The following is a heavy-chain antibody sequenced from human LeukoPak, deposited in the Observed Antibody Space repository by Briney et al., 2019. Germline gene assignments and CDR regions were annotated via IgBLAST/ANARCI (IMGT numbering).Heavy chain of an antibody. CDR1: GGSISSYY. D-gene: IGHD3-16*02. Sequence: PSETLSLTCTVSGGSISSYYWSWIRQPPGKGLEWIGYIYYSGSTNYNPSLKSRVTISVDTSKNQFSLKLSSVTAADTAVYYCARMVHNFDDVWGSYRSTGFDYWGQGALVTVSS. CDR3: ARMVHNFDDVWGSYRSTGFDY. J-gene: IGHJ4*02. V-gene: IGHV4-59*08. CDR2: IYYSGST.